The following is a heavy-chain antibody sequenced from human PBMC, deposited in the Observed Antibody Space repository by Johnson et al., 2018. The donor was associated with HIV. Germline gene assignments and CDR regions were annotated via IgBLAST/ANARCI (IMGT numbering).Heavy chain of an antibody. V-gene: IGHV3-7*05. J-gene: IGHJ3*02. CDR1: GFTFSSYW. CDR2: IKQDGSEK. Sequence: VQLLESGGGVVQPGRSLKLSCAASGFTFSSYWMSWVRQAPGKGLEWVANIKQDGSEKYSVDSVKGRFTISSDNAKNSLYLQMNSLRAEDTAVYYCARGAALPAAFDIWGQGTMVTVSS. CDR3: ARGAALPAAFDI. D-gene: IGHD2-15*01.